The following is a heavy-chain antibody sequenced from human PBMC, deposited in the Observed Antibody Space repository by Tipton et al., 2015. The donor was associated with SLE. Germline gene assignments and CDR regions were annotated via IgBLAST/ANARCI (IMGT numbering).Heavy chain of an antibody. CDR1: GDSISTSY. CDR3: ARYSYHYYSMDV. J-gene: IGHJ6*03. Sequence: TLSLTCTVSGDSISTSYWTWIRQPPGKGLEWIGYIPFSGNTNYNPSLKSRVTISVDTSNNQFSLKLSAVTAADTAVYYCARYSYHYYSMDVWGKGTTVNVSS. CDR2: IPFSGNT. V-gene: IGHV4-59*01. D-gene: IGHD2-15*01.